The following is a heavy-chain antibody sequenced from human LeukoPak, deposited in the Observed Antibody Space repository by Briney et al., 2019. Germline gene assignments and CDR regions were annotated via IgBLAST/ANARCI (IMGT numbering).Heavy chain of an antibody. D-gene: IGHD1-26*01. CDR3: ARAQRGSYTFDY. CDR1: GGSISSGGYY. J-gene: IGHJ4*02. Sequence: SQTLSLTCTVSGGSISSGGYYWSWIRQHPGKGLEWIGYIYYSGSTYYNPSLKSRVTISVDTSKNQFSLKLSSVTAADTAVYCCARAQRGSYTFDYWGQGTLVTVSS. V-gene: IGHV4-31*03. CDR2: IYYSGST.